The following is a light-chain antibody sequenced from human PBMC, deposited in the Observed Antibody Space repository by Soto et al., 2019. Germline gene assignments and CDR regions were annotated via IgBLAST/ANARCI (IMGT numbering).Light chain of an antibody. Sequence: QSALTQPASVSGSPGQSITISCTGTSSDVGSYNYVSWYQQHPGKAPKLIIYEVTNRPSGVSDRFSASKSGNAASLTISGLQADDEADYYCSSYTVSSTRIFGGGTKVTVL. V-gene: IGLV2-14*01. CDR3: SSYTVSSTRI. CDR2: EVT. J-gene: IGLJ2*01. CDR1: SSDVGSYNY.